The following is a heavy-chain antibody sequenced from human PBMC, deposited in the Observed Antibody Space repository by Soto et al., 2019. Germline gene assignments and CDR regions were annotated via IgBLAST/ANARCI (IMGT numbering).Heavy chain of an antibody. CDR1: GFTFSSYW. Sequence: GGSLRLSCAASGFTFSSYWMHWVRQAPGKGLVWVSRINSDGSSTSYADPVKGRFTISRDNAKNTLYRQMNSLRAEDTAVYYCARDPPVPLYSSSSGPQTHDAFDIWGQGTMVTVSS. D-gene: IGHD6-6*01. J-gene: IGHJ3*02. CDR2: INSDGSST. CDR3: ARDPPVPLYSSSSGPQTHDAFDI. V-gene: IGHV3-74*01.